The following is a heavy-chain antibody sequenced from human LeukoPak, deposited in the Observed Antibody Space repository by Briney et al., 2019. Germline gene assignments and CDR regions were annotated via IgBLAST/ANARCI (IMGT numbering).Heavy chain of an antibody. V-gene: IGHV1-2*02. CDR2: IRPNTGGT. D-gene: IGHD2-8*02. CDR3: ARDPGGNGDY. Sequence: ASVKVSCKASGYTFTGYYIHWVRQAPGQGLEWMGWIRPNTGGTKYAQKFQGRVTMTRDTSITTAYLELNSLRFDDTAVYYCARDPGGNGDYWGQGTLVTVSS. J-gene: IGHJ4*02. CDR1: GYTFTGYY.